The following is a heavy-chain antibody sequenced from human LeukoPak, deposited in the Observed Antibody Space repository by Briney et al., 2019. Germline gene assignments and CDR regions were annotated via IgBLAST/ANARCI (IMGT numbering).Heavy chain of an antibody. D-gene: IGHD3-9*01. CDR2: ISYDGSNK. Sequence: GRSLRLSCAASGFTFSSYAMHWVRRAPGKGLEWVAVISYDGSNKYYADSVKGRFTISRDNSKNTLYLQMNSLRAEDTAVYYCARDHDGGSLRYFDWLSPQNGFDPWGQGTLVTVSS. J-gene: IGHJ5*02. CDR1: GFTFSSYA. V-gene: IGHV3-30*04. CDR3: ARDHDGGSLRYFDWLSPQNGFDP.